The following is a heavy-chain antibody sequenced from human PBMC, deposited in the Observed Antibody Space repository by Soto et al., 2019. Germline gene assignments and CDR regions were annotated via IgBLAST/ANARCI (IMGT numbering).Heavy chain of an antibody. CDR1: GVTFSSYA. D-gene: IGHD6-13*01. CDR3: ARLKGSSWTHDY. J-gene: IGHJ4*02. CDR2: ISYDGSNK. Sequence: PGGSLRLSCSASGVTFSSYAVHWVRQAPGKGLEWVAVISYDGSNKYYADSVKGRFTISRDNSKNTLYLQMNSLRAEDTAVYYCARLKGSSWTHDYWGQGTLVTVSS. V-gene: IGHV3-30-3*01.